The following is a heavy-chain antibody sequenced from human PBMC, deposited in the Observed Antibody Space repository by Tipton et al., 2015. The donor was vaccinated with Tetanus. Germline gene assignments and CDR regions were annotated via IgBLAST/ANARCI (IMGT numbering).Heavy chain of an antibody. CDR3: ARGLGSMLAPGGSIDP. CDR1: GGSISSGGYY. D-gene: IGHD2-8*01. J-gene: IGHJ5*02. Sequence: TLSLTCTVSGGSISSGGYYWSWIRQHPGKGLEWIGEINHDGRSTYTPSLKSRVTMLQDTSKKQFSLKVTSVTAADTAVYYCARGLGSMLAPGGSIDPWGQGTLVTVSS. V-gene: IGHV4-31*03. CDR2: INHDGRS.